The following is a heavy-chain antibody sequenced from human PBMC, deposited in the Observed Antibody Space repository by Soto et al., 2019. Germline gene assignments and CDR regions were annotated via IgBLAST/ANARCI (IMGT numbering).Heavy chain of an antibody. J-gene: IGHJ5*02. CDR2: MYHTGGA. Sequence: QLQLQESGPGLVRPSETLSLTCTVSGGSSNFYWSWIRQSPGKGLEWIGYMYHTGGANYNPSFRGRVTMSVDTSKNQASLKLASVTAADTAVYYCARSLEPSWFDPWGQGTLVTVSS. CDR1: GGSSNFY. V-gene: IGHV4-59*01. CDR3: ARSLEPSWFDP.